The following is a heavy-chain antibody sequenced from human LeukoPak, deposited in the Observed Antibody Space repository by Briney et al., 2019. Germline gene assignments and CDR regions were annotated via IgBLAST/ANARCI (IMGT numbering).Heavy chain of an antibody. J-gene: IGHJ4*02. D-gene: IGHD3-10*01. Sequence: ASVKVSCKASGYTFTSYGISWVRQAPGQGLEWMGWISAYNGNTNYAQKFQGRVTMTTDTSTSTAYMELRSLRSDDTAVYYCARDKNYYGSGSTDYWGQGTLVTVSS. CDR3: ARDKNYYGSGSTDY. CDR2: ISAYNGNT. CDR1: GYTFTSYG. V-gene: IGHV1-18*01.